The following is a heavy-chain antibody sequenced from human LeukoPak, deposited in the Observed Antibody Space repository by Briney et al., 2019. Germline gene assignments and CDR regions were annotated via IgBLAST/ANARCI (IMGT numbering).Heavy chain of an antibody. J-gene: IGHJ5*02. D-gene: IGHD1-1*01. CDR2: INREGSWS. CDR1: GLPFSRSW. V-gene: IGHV3-74*01. CDR3: ARDLGGNDLDP. Sequence: GGSLRLSCTASGLPFSRSWTHWVRQSPGKGLLWVSHINREGSWSGYADSVRGRFTISRDNAKNTVFLQMNSRGADDTAVYYCARDLGGNDLDPWGQGTLVTVSS.